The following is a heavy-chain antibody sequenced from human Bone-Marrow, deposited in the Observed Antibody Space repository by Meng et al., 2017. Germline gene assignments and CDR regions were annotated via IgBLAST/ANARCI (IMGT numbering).Heavy chain of an antibody. J-gene: IGHJ4*02. CDR3: ARIAGEMATIVAAVFDY. Sequence: GESLKISCAASGFTFSTYVMHWVRQAPGKGLEWVSAISGSGGSTYYADSVKGRFTISRDNSKNTLYLQMNSLRAEDTAVYYCARIAGEMATIVAAVFDYWGQGTLVTVSS. CDR2: ISGSGGST. V-gene: IGHV3-23*01. D-gene: IGHD5-24*01. CDR1: GFTFSTYV.